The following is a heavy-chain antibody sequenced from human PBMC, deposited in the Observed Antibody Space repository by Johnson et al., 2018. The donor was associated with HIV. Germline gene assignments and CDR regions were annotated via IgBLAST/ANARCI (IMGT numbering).Heavy chain of an antibody. CDR3: ARASTTVTTGDDAFDI. CDR2: ISWNSGSI. CDR1: GFTFDDYA. Sequence: VQLVESGGGLVQPGRSLRLSCAASGFTFDDYAMHWVRQAPGKGLEWVSGISWNSGSIGYADSVKGRFTISRDNAKNSLYLQMNGLRAEDTAVYYCARASTTVTTGDDAFDIWGQGTMVTVSS. V-gene: IGHV3-9*01. D-gene: IGHD4-17*01. J-gene: IGHJ3*02.